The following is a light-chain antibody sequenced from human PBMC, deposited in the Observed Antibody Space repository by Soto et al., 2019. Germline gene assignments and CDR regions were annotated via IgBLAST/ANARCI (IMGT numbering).Light chain of an antibody. Sequence: EIVLTQSPGTLSLAPGERATLSCGASQSVTSNYLAWYQQKPGQAPRLLIYGASRRATGIPDRFIGSGSGTEFTLTNNRLEPEDYAVYYCQHYNTSPTTFGQGTKVEVK. CDR1: QSVTSNY. CDR2: GAS. J-gene: IGKJ1*01. V-gene: IGKV3-20*01. CDR3: QHYNTSPTT.